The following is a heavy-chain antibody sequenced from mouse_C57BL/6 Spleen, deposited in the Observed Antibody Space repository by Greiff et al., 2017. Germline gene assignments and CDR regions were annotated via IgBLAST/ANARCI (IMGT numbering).Heavy chain of an antibody. CDR3: ARHARGLGYFDY. CDR1: GFTFSSYG. Sequence: EVMLVESGGDLVKPGGSLKLSCAASGFTFSSYGMSWVRQTPDKRLEWVATISSGGSYTYYPDSVKGRFTISRDNAKNTLYLQMSSLKSEDTAMYYCARHARGLGYFDYWGQGTTLTVSS. CDR2: ISSGGSYT. J-gene: IGHJ2*01. V-gene: IGHV5-6*01.